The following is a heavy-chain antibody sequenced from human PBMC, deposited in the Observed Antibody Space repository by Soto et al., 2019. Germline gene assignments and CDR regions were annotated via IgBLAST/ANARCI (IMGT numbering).Heavy chain of an antibody. D-gene: IGHD3-10*01. CDR2: INPSGGST. CDR1: S. Sequence: SRCWPHHAQKKGLEWMGIINPSGGSTSYAQKFQGRVTMTRDTSTSTVYMELSSLRSEDTAVYYCARERSESDYYYYYGMDVWGQGTTVTVSS. CDR3: ARERSESDYYYYYGMDV. V-gene: IGHV1-46*01. J-gene: IGHJ6*02.